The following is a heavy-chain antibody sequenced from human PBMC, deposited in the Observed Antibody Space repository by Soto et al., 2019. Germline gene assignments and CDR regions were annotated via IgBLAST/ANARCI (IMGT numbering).Heavy chain of an antibody. CDR1: GFDFSVYW. V-gene: IGHV3-7*03. Sequence: GGSLRLSCAASGFDFSVYWMSWVRQAPGKGPEWVANIKFDGSEKQYVDSVKGRFTISRDNARNSVFLQMNSLRAGDTAVYYCVKDGGYCSSATCYSPRNHYFDAWGQGPLVTVSS. D-gene: IGHD2-2*01. CDR2: IKFDGSEK. CDR3: VKDGGYCSSATCYSPRNHYFDA. J-gene: IGHJ5*02.